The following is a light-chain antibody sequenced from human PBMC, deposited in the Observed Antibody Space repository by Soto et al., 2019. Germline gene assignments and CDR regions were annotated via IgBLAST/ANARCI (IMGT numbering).Light chain of an antibody. Sequence: QLVLTQSPAVSVAPGQMVTLSCSGGRSNIGKNYVSWYQHVPGTAPKILIYDNNKRPSGIPDRFSGSKSGTSATLDITGLQTGDEADYYCATWDSSLSAVVFGGGTKLTVL. V-gene: IGLV1-51*01. J-gene: IGLJ2*01. CDR3: ATWDSSLSAVV. CDR2: DNN. CDR1: RSNIGKNY.